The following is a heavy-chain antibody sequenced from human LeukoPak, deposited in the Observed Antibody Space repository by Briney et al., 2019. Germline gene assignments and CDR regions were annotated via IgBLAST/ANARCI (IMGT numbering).Heavy chain of an antibody. CDR3: ARAPNPTYYDFWSGYLLFDY. CDR2: IYYSGST. V-gene: IGHV4-59*01. J-gene: IGHJ4*02. Sequence: TASETLSLTCTVSGGSISSYYWSWIRQPPGKGLEWIGYIYYSGSTNYNPSLKSRVTISVDTSKNQFSLKLCSVTAADTAVYYCARAPNPTYYDFWSGYLLFDYWGQGTLVTVSS. CDR1: GGSISSYY. D-gene: IGHD3-3*01.